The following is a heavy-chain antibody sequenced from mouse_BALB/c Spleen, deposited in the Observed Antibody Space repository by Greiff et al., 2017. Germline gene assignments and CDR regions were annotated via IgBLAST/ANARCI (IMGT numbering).Heavy chain of an antibody. J-gene: IGHJ3*01. V-gene: IGHV1-5*01. D-gene: IGHD1-1*01. CDR3: SSFITTVSAY. CDR1: GYSFTSYW. Sequence: EVQLQQSGTVLARPGASVKMSCKASGYSFTSYWMHWVKQRPGQGLEWIGAIYPGNSDTSYNQKFKGKAKLTAVTSASTAYMELSSLTNEDSAVYYCSSFITTVSAYWGQGTLVTVSA. CDR2: IYPGNSDT.